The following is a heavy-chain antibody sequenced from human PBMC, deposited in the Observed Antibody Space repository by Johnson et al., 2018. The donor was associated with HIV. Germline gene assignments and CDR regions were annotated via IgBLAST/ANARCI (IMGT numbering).Heavy chain of an antibody. Sequence: VQLVESGGGLVQPGRSLRLSCAAYGFSFDDYAMHWVRQVPGKGLEWVSNISRSGSTIYHADSVKGRLIISRDNAKNSLYLQMSSLRAEDTAVYYCAREGPYWALDIWGQGTMVTVSS. CDR1: GFSFDDYA. D-gene: IGHD2-15*01. V-gene: IGHV3-48*03. J-gene: IGHJ3*02. CDR3: AREGPYWALDI. CDR2: ISRSGSTI.